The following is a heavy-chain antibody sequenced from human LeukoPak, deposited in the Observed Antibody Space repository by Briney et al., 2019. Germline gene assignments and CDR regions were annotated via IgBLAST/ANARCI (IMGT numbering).Heavy chain of an antibody. D-gene: IGHD3-10*01. CDR2: IYYRSQWYN. CDR1: GDSVSRTDAG. J-gene: IGHJ3*01. V-gene: IGHV6-1*01. CDR3: ARGGLVRGSLNSLTGFDF. Sequence: PSQTLSLTCAISGDSVSRTDAGWNWIRQSPSRGLEWLGRIYYRSQWYNDDAVSVKGRISINPDTAKNQFSLHLNSVAPDDTALYYCARGGLVRGSLNSLTGFDFWGQGTMVTVSS.